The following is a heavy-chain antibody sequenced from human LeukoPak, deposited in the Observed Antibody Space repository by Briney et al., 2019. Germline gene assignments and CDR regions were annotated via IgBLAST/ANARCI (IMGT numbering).Heavy chain of an antibody. D-gene: IGHD6-19*01. J-gene: IGHJ3*02. V-gene: IGHV3-30-3*01. CDR2: ISYDGSNK. CDR3: ARGAAVAGPPAFDI. CDR1: GFTFSSYA. Sequence: PGGSLRLSCAASGFTFSSYAMHWVRQAPGKGLEWVAVISYDGSNKYYADSVKGRFTISRDNSKNTLYLQMNSLRAEDTAVYYCARGAAVAGPPAFDIWGQGTMVTVSS.